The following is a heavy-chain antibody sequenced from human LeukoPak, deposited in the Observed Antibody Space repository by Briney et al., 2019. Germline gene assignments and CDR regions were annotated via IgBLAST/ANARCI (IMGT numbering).Heavy chain of an antibody. V-gene: IGHV3-33*06. D-gene: IGHD6-13*01. CDR1: GFTFSSYG. Sequence: GGSLRLSCAASGFTFSSYGMHWVRQAPGKGLEWVAVIWYDGSNKYYADSVKGRFTISRDNSKNTLYLQMNSLRAEDTAVYYCAKDKNFDSSSWYGYWGQGTLVTVSS. CDR2: IWYDGSNK. J-gene: IGHJ4*02. CDR3: AKDKNFDSSSWYGY.